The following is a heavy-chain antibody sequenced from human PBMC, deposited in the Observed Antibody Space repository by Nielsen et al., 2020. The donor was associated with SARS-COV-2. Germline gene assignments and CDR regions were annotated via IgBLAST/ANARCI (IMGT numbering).Heavy chain of an antibody. CDR3: ARQSLGDEYNSSRGWFDP. D-gene: IGHD6-6*01. CDR2: IYPGDSDT. J-gene: IGHJ5*02. V-gene: IGHV5-51*01. Sequence: VRQMPGKGLEWMGIIYPGDSDTRYSPSFQGQVTISADKSISTAYLQWSSLKASDTAMYYCARQSLGDEYNSSRGWFDPWGQGTLVTVSS.